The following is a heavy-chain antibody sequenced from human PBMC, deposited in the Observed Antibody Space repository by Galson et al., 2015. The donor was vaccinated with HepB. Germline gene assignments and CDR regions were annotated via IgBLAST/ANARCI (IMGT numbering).Heavy chain of an antibody. CDR2: IKQDGSET. V-gene: IGHV3-7*01. D-gene: IGHD6-13*01. J-gene: IGHJ4*02. Sequence: SLRLSCAASGFTFSTYWMTWVRQAPGKGLEWVANIKQDGSETYYVDSVKGRFTISRDNAENSLYLQMNSLRAEDTAVYYCARGRQQQLAPSGMVPNFDYWGQGTLVTVSS. CDR3: ARGRQQQLAPSGMVPNFDY. CDR1: GFTFSTYW.